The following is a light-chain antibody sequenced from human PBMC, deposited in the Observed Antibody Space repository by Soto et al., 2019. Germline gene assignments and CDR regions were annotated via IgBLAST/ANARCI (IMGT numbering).Light chain of an antibody. CDR3: SSYTSSSTRV. V-gene: IGLV2-14*01. CDR2: DVS. Sequence: QSALTQPPSVSGSPGQSITISCPGTSSDVGGNNYVSWYQQHPGKAPKLMIYDVSNRPSGVSNRFSGSKSGNTASLTISGLQAEDEADYYCSSYTSSSTRVFGTGTKVTVL. J-gene: IGLJ1*01. CDR1: SSDVGGNNY.